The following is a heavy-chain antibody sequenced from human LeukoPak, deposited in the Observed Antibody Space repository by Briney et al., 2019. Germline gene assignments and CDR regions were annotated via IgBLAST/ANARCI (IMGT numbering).Heavy chain of an antibody. Sequence: GGSLRLSWAASGFTFSSYWMSWVRQAPGKGLEWVANIKQDGSEKYYVDSVKGRFTISRDNAKNSLYLQMNSLRAEDTAVYYCASCYDTHYYYYYGMDVWGQGTTVTVSS. CDR3: ASCYDTHYYYYYGMDV. CDR2: IKQDGSEK. V-gene: IGHV3-7*01. CDR1: GFTFSSYW. J-gene: IGHJ6*02. D-gene: IGHD3-9*01.